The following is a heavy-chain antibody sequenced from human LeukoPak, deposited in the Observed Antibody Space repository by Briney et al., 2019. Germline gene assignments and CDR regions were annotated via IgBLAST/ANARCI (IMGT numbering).Heavy chain of an antibody. CDR2: SSNDESNK. Sequence: GGSPRLSCAASGFTFSSYGMHWVRQAPGKGLEWVAVSSNDESNKYYADSVKGRFTISRDNSKNTLYLQMNSLRAEDTAVYYCAKDFTPYGDYVWDYFDYWGQGTLVTVSS. J-gene: IGHJ4*02. CDR3: AKDFTPYGDYVWDYFDY. CDR1: GFTFSSYG. D-gene: IGHD4-17*01. V-gene: IGHV3-30*18.